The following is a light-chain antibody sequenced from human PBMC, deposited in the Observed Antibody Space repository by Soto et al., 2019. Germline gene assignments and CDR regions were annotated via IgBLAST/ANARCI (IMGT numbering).Light chain of an antibody. CDR2: KAS. CDR1: QSISSW. Sequence: DIQFNQSPSFLSASVGDRVTMTCRASQSISSWLAWYQQKPGKAPKLLIYKASSLESGVPSRFSGSGSGTEFTLTISSLQPDDFATYYCQQYNSYSGTFGQGTKVDI. J-gene: IGKJ1*01. CDR3: QQYNSYSGT. V-gene: IGKV1-5*03.